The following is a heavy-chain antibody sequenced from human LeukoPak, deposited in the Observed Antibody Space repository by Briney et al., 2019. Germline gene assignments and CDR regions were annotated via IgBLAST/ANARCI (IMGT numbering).Heavy chain of an antibody. D-gene: IGHD3-22*01. J-gene: IGHJ4*02. Sequence: PGGSLRLSCAASGFTFSNHAMTWVRQAPGKGLEWVSSISNSGGTTYYADSVKGRFTISRDNSKNTLYLQMNSLRAEDTAVYYCTKKITYYYETSGYDWGQGTLVTVSS. CDR3: TKKITYYYETSGYD. CDR1: GFTFSNHA. V-gene: IGHV3-23*01. CDR2: ISNSGGTT.